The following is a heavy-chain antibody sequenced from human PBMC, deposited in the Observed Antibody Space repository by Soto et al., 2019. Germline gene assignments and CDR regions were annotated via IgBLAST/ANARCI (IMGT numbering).Heavy chain of an antibody. CDR2: INPSGGST. Sequence: ASVKVSCRASGYTFTSYYMHWVRQAPGQGLEWMGIINPSGGSTSYAQKFQGRVTMTRDTSTSTVYMELSSLRSEDTAVYYCAREESDSITIFVPARPYYYYGMDVWGQGTTVTVSS. CDR1: GYTFTSYY. CDR3: AREESDSITIFVPARPYYYYGMDV. D-gene: IGHD3-3*01. V-gene: IGHV1-46*01. J-gene: IGHJ6*02.